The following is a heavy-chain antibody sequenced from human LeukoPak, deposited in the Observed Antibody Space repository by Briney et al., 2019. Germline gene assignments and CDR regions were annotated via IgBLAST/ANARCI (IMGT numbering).Heavy chain of an antibody. D-gene: IGHD6-13*01. CDR1: GFSFSDYA. V-gene: IGHV3-23*01. Sequence: GGSLRLSGAASGFSFSDYAMSWVRQSPGKGLEWVSGLSSSDNTYYIDSVKGRFTISKDNSNNLYLQMNSLRVEDTAVYYCARNFLTTSGTMGGYWGQGTPVTVSS. CDR3: ARNFLTTSGTMGGY. J-gene: IGHJ4*02. CDR2: LSSSDNT.